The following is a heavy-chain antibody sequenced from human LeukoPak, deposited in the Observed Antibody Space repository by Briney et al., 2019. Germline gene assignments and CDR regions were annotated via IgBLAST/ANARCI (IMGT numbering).Heavy chain of an antibody. CDR1: GGSISSYY. V-gene: IGHV4-59*12. CDR2: IYYSGST. CDR3: ARGLHLVRGVIAFDY. Sequence: SETLSLTCTVSGGSISSYYWSWIRQPPGKGLEWIGYIYYSGSTNYNPSLKSRVTISVDTSKNQFSLKLSSVTAADTAVYYCARGLHLVRGVIAFDYWGQGTLVTVSS. D-gene: IGHD3-10*01. J-gene: IGHJ4*02.